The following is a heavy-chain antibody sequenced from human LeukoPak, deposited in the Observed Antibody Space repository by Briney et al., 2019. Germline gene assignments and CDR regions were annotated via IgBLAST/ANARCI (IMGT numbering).Heavy chain of an antibody. CDR1: GGTFSSYA. V-gene: IGHV1-69*04. Sequence: ASVKVSCKASGGTFSSYAISWVRQAPGQGLEWMGRIIPILGIANYAQKFQGRVTITADKSTSTAYMELSSLRSEDTAEYYCARGVWQYPSSRYYYYGMDVWGQGTTVTVSS. CDR2: IIPILGIA. D-gene: IGHD6-19*01. J-gene: IGHJ6*02. CDR3: ARGVWQYPSSRYYYYGMDV.